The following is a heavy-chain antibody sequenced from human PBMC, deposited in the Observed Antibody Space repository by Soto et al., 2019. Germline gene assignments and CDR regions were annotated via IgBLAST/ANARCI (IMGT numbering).Heavy chain of an antibody. D-gene: IGHD6-19*01. CDR3: ARVWDSSGWYWFDP. J-gene: IGHJ5*02. V-gene: IGHV4-30-2*01. Sequence: TLSLRCAVSGGSVSSGCYSWSWIRQPPGKGLEWIGYIYHSGSTYYNPSLKSRVTISVDRSKNQFSLKLSSVTAADTAVYYCARVWDSSGWYWFDPWGQGTLATVS. CDR2: IYHSGST. CDR1: GGSVSSGCYS.